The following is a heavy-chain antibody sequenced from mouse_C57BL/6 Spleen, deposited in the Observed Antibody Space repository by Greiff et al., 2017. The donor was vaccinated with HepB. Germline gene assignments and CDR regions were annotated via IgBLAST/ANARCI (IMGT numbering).Heavy chain of an antibody. CDR3: ARLRSCDY. D-gene: IGHD1-1*01. V-gene: IGHV5-17*01. Sequence: EVMLVESGGGLVKPGGSLKLSCAASGFTFSDYGMHWVRQAPEKGLEWVAYISSGSSSIYYADTVTGRFPISRDNAKNTLFLQMTSLRAEDKAMYDCARLRSCDYWGQGTTLTVSS. J-gene: IGHJ2*01. CDR1: GFTFSDYG. CDR2: ISSGSSSI.